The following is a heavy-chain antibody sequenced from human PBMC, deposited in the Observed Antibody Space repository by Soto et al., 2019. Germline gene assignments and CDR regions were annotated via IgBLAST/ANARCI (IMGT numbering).Heavy chain of an antibody. J-gene: IGHJ6*02. CDR2: ISYDGSNK. D-gene: IGHD2-15*01. CDR3: AKLDEGGLHYAYYPMDV. Sequence: PGGSLRLSCVASGFTFSNYGMHWVRQAPGKGLEWVAVISYDGSNKYYADSVKGRFTISRDNSKNTLYLQMTSLRTEDTALYYCAKLDEGGLHYAYYPMDVWGQGTTVTVSS. V-gene: IGHV3-30*18. CDR1: GFTFSNYG.